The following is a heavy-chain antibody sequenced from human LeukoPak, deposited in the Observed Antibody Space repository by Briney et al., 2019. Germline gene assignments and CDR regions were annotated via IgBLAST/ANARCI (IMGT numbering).Heavy chain of an antibody. J-gene: IGHJ4*02. CDR1: GGTFSSYA. CDR3: ARGPAYGDYPGDY. V-gene: IGHV1-69*04. D-gene: IGHD4-17*01. CDR2: IVPILGIA. Sequence: SVKVSCKASGGTFSSYAISWVRQAPGQGLEWMGRIVPILGIANYAQKFQGRVTITADKSTSTAYMELSSLRSEDTAVYYCARGPAYGDYPGDYWGQGTLVTVSS.